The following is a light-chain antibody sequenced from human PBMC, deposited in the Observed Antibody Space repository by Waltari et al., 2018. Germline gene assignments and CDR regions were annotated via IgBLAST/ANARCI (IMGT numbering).Light chain of an antibody. Sequence: EIVLTQSPATLSLSPGERATLSCRASQRVCSDLGWYQQKPGQAPRVLIYDVSKRATGTPARFSGSGSGTDFTLTISSLEPEDSAVYYCQQRRSWPLTFGGGTKVEIK. V-gene: IGKV3-11*01. CDR2: DVS. CDR3: QQRRSWPLT. J-gene: IGKJ4*01. CDR1: QRVCSD.